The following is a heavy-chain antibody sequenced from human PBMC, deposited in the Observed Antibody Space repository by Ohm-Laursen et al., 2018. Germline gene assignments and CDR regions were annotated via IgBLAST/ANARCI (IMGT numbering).Heavy chain of an antibody. Sequence: GSLRLSCAASGFTFSSYAMSWIRQAPGKGLEWVSYISSSGSTIYYADSVKGRFTISRDNAKNSLYLQMNSLRAEDTAVYYCASRIQLKPPYYYYYGMDVWGQGTTVTVSS. D-gene: IGHD5-18*01. CDR1: GFTFSSYA. CDR2: ISSSGSTI. J-gene: IGHJ6*02. V-gene: IGHV3-11*01. CDR3: ASRIQLKPPYYYYYGMDV.